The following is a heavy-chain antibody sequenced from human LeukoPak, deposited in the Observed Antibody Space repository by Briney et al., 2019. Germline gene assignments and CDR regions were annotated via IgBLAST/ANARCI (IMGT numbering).Heavy chain of an antibody. Sequence: GGSLRLSCSASGITFSSYAMRWVRQAPGKGLEYVSGISGNGGSTNYEDSVKGRFTISRDNSKDTLYLQMSSLRAEDTAVYYCVRGHSSSSNYFDYWGQGSLVTVSS. CDR1: GITFSSYA. J-gene: IGHJ4*02. CDR2: ISGNGGST. V-gene: IGHV3-64D*09. D-gene: IGHD6-6*01. CDR3: VRGHSSSSNYFDY.